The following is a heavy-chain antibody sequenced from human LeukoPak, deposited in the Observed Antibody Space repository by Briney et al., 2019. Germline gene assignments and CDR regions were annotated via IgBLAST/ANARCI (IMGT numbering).Heavy chain of an antibody. Sequence: GGSLKISCKGSGYSFTSYWIGWVRQMPGKGLEWMGIIYPGDSDTRYSPSFQGQVTISADKSISTAYLQWSSLKASDTAMYYCASHGGSCYSGCAFDIWGQGTMVTVSS. J-gene: IGHJ3*02. CDR2: IYPGDSDT. V-gene: IGHV5-51*01. D-gene: IGHD2-15*01. CDR3: ASHGGSCYSGCAFDI. CDR1: GYSFTSYW.